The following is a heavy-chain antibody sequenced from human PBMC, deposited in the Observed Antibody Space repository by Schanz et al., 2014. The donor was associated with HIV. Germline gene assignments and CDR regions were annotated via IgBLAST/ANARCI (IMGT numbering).Heavy chain of an antibody. CDR3: TRGRFLERGGMDV. D-gene: IGHD3-3*01. CDR1: GFTFSTND. J-gene: IGHJ6*02. CDR2: ISSSSTYI. Sequence: VQLVESGGGVVQPGRSLRLSCAASGFTFSTNDMHWVRQVPGKGLEWVSSISSSSTYIYYADSVKGRFTISRDNAKNSLYLHMNSLRAEDTAVYFCTRGRFLERGGMDVWGQGTAVTVSS. V-gene: IGHV3-21*01.